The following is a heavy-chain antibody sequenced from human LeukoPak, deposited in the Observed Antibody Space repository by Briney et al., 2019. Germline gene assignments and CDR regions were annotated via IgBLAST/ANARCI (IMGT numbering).Heavy chain of an antibody. CDR1: GGSFSGYY. Sequence: SETLSLTCAVYGGSFSGYYWNWIRQPPGKGLEWIGEINHSGSTNYNPSLKSRVTISVDTSKNQFSLKLSSVTAADTAVYYCARGYHYYGSGNYFDYWGQGTLVTVSS. CDR2: INHSGST. CDR3: ARGYHYYGSGNYFDY. V-gene: IGHV4-34*01. J-gene: IGHJ4*02. D-gene: IGHD3-10*01.